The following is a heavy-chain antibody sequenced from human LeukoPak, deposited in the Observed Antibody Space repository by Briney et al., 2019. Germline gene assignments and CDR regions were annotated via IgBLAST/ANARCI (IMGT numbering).Heavy chain of an antibody. CDR2: IYYSGST. Sequence: PSETLSLTRTVSGGSISSYYWSWIRQPPGKGLEWIGYIYYSGSTNYNPSLKSRVTISVDTSKNQFSLKLSSVTAADTAVYYCARDQKGGSTFYYYYGTDVWGQGTTVTVSS. CDR1: GGSISSYY. J-gene: IGHJ6*02. D-gene: IGHD2-15*01. CDR3: ARDQKGGSTFYYYYGTDV. V-gene: IGHV4-59*01.